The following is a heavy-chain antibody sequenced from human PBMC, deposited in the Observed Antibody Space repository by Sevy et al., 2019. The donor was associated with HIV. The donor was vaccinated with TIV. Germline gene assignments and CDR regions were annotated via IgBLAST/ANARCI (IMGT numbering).Heavy chain of an antibody. CDR2: INHSGST. J-gene: IGHJ6*02. Sequence: SETLSLTCAVYGGSFSGYYWSWLRQPPGKGLEWIGQINHSGSTNYNPSLKSRVTISVDTSKNQFSLKLSSVTAADTAVYYCARHLHYDFWSGPTYYYGMDVWGQGTTVTVSS. D-gene: IGHD3-3*01. V-gene: IGHV4-34*01. CDR3: ARHLHYDFWSGPTYYYGMDV. CDR1: GGSFSGYY.